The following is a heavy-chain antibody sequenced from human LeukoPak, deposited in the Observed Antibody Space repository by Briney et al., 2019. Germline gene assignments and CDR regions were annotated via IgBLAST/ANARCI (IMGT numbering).Heavy chain of an antibody. V-gene: IGHV4-59*01. D-gene: IGHD1-26*01. Sequence: PSETLSLTCTVSGGSISSYYWSWIRQPPGKGLEWIGYIYYSGSTNYNPSLKSRVTISVDTSKNQFSLKLSSVTAADTAVYYCAKDSGSCFDYWGQGTLVTVSS. CDR2: IYYSGST. CDR3: AKDSGSCFDY. CDR1: GGSISSYY. J-gene: IGHJ4*02.